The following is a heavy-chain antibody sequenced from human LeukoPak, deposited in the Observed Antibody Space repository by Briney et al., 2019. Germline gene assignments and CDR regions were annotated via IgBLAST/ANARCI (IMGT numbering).Heavy chain of an antibody. J-gene: IGHJ4*02. CDR3: AKEGGLRSSWSFDF. CDR1: GFTFSSYG. V-gene: IGHV3-23*01. D-gene: IGHD6-13*01. CDR2: ISGSGGST. Sequence: GCSLRLSCAASGFTFSSYGMSWVRQAPGEGLEGVSGISGSGGSTYYADSPKGRFTISRDSSKNTLYLQTNSLRVEDTAVYYCAKEGGLRSSWSFDFWGQGILVIVSS.